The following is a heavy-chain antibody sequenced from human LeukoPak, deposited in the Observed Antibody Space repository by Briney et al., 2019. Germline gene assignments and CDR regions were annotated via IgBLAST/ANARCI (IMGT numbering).Heavy chain of an antibody. CDR1: GGSISSYY. D-gene: IGHD3-22*01. Sequence: SETLSLTCTVSGGSISSYYWSWIRQPPGKGLEWIGYIYYSGSTNYNPSLKSRVTISVDTSKNQFSLKLSSVTAADTAVYYCARGKNNYDSSGLRDRYFDYWGQGTLVTVSS. CDR2: IYYSGST. J-gene: IGHJ4*02. V-gene: IGHV4-59*01. CDR3: ARGKNNYDSSGLRDRYFDY.